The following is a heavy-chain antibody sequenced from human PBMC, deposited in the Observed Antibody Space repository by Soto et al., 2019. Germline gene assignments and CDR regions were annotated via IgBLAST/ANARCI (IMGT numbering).Heavy chain of an antibody. CDR2: ISSNGGTT. Sequence: GGSLILSCAASGFPFSSYAMHWVRQAPGKGLEFVSSISSNGGTTYYANSVKGRFTISRDNSRNTLYLQGSSLRAEDTAVYYCARDARIYSSSSFSIEVFDYWGQGTLVTVSS. V-gene: IGHV3-64*01. CDR3: ARDARIYSSSSFSIEVFDY. CDR1: GFPFSSYA. J-gene: IGHJ4*02. D-gene: IGHD6-6*01.